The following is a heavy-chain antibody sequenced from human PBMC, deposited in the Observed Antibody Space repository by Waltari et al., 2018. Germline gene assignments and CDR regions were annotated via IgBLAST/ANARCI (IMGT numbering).Heavy chain of an antibody. CDR3: ARDMGIYTNYVFY. CDR1: GFTFSNHW. V-gene: IGHV3-7*01. Sequence: EVVLVESGGGLVQSGGSLRLSCAVSGFTFSNHWMTWVRQAPGKGLEWVANIDQDGSEIVYVDSVKGRFTMSRDNAKNTLYLHMNSLRAEDTAVYYCARDMGIYTNYVFYWGQGTLVTVSS. CDR2: IDQDGSEI. D-gene: IGHD3-10*02. J-gene: IGHJ4*02.